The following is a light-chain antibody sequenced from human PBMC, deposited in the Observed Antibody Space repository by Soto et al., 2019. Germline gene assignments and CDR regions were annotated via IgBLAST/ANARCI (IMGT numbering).Light chain of an antibody. CDR2: EVT. CDR1: SSDVGTYNY. J-gene: IGLJ3*02. V-gene: IGLV2-14*01. Sequence: QSALTQPASVSGSPGQSITISCTGTSSDVGTYNYVSWYQQHPGKAPKLIIYEVTNRPSGISNRFSGSKSGNTASLIISGLQAEDEADYYCGSYTSTSTPWVFGGGTKLTVL. CDR3: GSYTSTSTPWV.